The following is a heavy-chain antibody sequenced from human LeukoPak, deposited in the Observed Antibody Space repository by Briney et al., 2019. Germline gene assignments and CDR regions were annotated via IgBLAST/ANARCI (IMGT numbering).Heavy chain of an antibody. J-gene: IGHJ6*03. CDR2: IYYSGST. Sequence: SETMSLTCTVSGGSISSYYWSWIRQPPGKGLEWIGYIYYSGSTNYNPSLKSRVTISVDTSKNQFSLKLSSVTAADTAVYYCARVKGVRFLEWLLKGGYYYMDVWGKGTTVTVSS. V-gene: IGHV4-59*01. CDR1: GGSISSYY. CDR3: ARVKGVRFLEWLLKGGYYYMDV. D-gene: IGHD3-3*01.